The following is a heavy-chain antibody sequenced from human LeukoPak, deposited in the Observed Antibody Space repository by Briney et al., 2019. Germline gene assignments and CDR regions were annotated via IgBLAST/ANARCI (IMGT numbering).Heavy chain of an antibody. V-gene: IGHV1-18*01. CDR3: ARGRRTTISKY. CDR1: GYTFPDYG. J-gene: IGHJ4*02. CDR2: VSPNTGNT. Sequence: ASVKVSCKAPGYTFPDYGVSWVRQAPGQGLEWMGWVSPNTGNTNYAQRFHDRVTMTTDTSTTTAYMELKSLTSDDTAVYYCARGRRTTISKYWGQGTRVTVSS. D-gene: IGHD5-24*01.